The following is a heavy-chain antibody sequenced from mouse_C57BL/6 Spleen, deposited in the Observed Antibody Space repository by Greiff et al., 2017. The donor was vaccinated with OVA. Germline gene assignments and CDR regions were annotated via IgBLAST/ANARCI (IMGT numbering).Heavy chain of an antibody. CDR3: ADLTGTAWFAY. J-gene: IGHJ3*01. Sequence: DVMLVESGGGLVKPGGSLKLSCAASGFTFSDYGMHWVRQAPEKGLEWVAYISSGSSTIYYADTVKGRFTISRDNAKNTLFLQMTSLRSEDTAMYYCADLTGTAWFAYWGQGTLVTVSA. CDR2: ISSGSSTI. CDR1: GFTFSDYG. V-gene: IGHV5-17*01. D-gene: IGHD4-1*01.